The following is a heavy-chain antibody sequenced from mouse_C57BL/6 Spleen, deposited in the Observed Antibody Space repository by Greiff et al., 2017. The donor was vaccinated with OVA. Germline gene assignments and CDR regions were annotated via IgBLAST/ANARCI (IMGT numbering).Heavy chain of an antibody. CDR1: GYSFTGYY. CDR2: INPSTGGT. CDR3: ARLLTGGYFDV. J-gene: IGHJ1*03. Sequence: VQLQQSGPELVKPGASVKISCKASGYSFTGYYMNWVKQSPEKSLEWIGEINPSTGGTTYNQKFKAKATLTVDKSSSTAYMQLKSLTSEDSAVYSCARLLTGGYFDVWGTGTTVTVSS. D-gene: IGHD4-1*01. V-gene: IGHV1-42*01.